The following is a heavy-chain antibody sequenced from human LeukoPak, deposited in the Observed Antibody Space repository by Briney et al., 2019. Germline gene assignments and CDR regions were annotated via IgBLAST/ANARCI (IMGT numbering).Heavy chain of an antibody. D-gene: IGHD2-2*01. V-gene: IGHV5-51*01. CDR1: GYSITAYW. CDR2: IYPGDSDT. CDR3: ARGLSRVSAMYFDY. J-gene: IGHJ4*02. Sequence: PGESLKISCKVSGYSITAYWIGWVRQMPGKHLEWMGIIYPGDSDTRYSPSFQGQVSISADKYISTAYLQWSSLKASDTAMYYCARGLSRVSAMYFDYWGQETLVTVSS.